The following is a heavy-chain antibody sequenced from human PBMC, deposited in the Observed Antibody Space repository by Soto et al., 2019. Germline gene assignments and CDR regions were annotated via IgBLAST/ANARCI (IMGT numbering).Heavy chain of an antibody. Sequence: QVQLVEAGGGVVQPGRSLRLSCAASGFTFSSYGMHWVRQAPGKGLGWVAVISYDGSNKYYADSVKGRFTISRDNSKNTLYLQMNSLRAEDTAVYYCAKARSDSVVVPAATIDYWGQGTLVTVSS. V-gene: IGHV3-30*18. CDR2: ISYDGSNK. J-gene: IGHJ4*02. D-gene: IGHD2-2*01. CDR3: AKARSDSVVVPAATIDY. CDR1: GFTFSSYG.